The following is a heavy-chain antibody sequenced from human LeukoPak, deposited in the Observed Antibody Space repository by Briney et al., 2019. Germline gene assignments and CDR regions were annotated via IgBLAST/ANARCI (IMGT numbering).Heavy chain of an antibody. CDR2: ISGSGGST. CDR3: AKAWVLRFLEWLSSPVDY. Sequence: GGSLRLSCAGSGFTFSSYAMNWDRQAPGKGLEWVSGISGSGGSTYYADSVKVRFTISRDNSKNTLYLQMNSLRAEDTAVYYCAKAWVLRFLEWLSSPVDYWGQGTLVTVSS. J-gene: IGHJ4*02. CDR1: GFTFSSYA. D-gene: IGHD3-3*01. V-gene: IGHV3-23*01.